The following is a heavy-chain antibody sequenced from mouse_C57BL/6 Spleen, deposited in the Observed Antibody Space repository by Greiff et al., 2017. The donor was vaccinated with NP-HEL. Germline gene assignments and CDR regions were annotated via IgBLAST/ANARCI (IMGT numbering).Heavy chain of an antibody. D-gene: IGHD2-3*01. CDR2: ISNGGGST. CDR3: ARLYDGAMDY. V-gene: IGHV5-12*01. CDR1: GFTFSDYY. J-gene: IGHJ4*01. Sequence: EVQGVESGGGLVQPGGSLKLSCAASGFTFSDYYMYWVRQTPEKRLEWVAYISNGGGSTYYPDTVKGRFTISRDNAKNTLYLQMSRLKSEDTAMYYCARLYDGAMDYWGQGTSVTVSS.